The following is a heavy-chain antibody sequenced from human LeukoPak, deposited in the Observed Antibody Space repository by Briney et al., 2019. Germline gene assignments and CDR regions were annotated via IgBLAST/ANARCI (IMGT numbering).Heavy chain of an antibody. Sequence: PGGSLRLSCAASGFTFSSYAMHWVRQAPDRGLEWVSSIHSNGDKTYYADSVKGRFTISRDNSKNTLFLQMDSLRVEDTAIYYCAKDLRNGDAYGFLDSWGQGTLVTVSS. D-gene: IGHD2-21*02. J-gene: IGHJ4*02. CDR1: GFTFSSYA. V-gene: IGHV3-23*01. CDR2: IHSNGDKT. CDR3: AKDLRNGDAYGFLDS.